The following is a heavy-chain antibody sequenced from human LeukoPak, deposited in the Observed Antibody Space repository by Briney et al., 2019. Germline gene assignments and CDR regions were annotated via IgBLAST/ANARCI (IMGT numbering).Heavy chain of an antibody. D-gene: IGHD6-6*01. CDR3: ARRSREYTYWYFDL. CDR2: INHSGST. Sequence: KPSETLSLTCTVSGGSISSYYWSWIRQPPGKGLEWIGEINHSGSTNYKPSLKSRVTISVDTSKNQFSLKLNSVTAADTAVYYCARRSREYTYWYFDLWGRGTLVTVSS. CDR1: GGSISSYY. J-gene: IGHJ2*01. V-gene: IGHV4-34*01.